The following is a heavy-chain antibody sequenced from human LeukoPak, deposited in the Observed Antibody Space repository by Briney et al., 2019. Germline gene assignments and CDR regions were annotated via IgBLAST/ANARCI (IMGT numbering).Heavy chain of an antibody. Sequence: PGGSLRLSCEASGFTFSNYWMHWVRQAPGKGLVWVSRINSDGSSTTYADSVKGRFTISRDNAKNTLYLQMNSLRAEDTAVYYCANQRVSYGSGSYYTPGDWGQGTLVTVS. D-gene: IGHD3-10*01. CDR3: ANQRVSYGSGSYYTPGD. V-gene: IGHV3-74*01. CDR2: INSDGSST. J-gene: IGHJ4*02. CDR1: GFTFSNYW.